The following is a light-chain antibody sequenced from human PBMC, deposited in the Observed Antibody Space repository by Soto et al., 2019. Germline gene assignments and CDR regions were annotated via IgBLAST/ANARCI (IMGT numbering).Light chain of an antibody. Sequence: QSALTQPPSASGSPGQSVTISCTGTSSDVGGYNYVSWYQQHPGKAPKLMIYEVSKRPSGVPDRFSGSKTGNTASLTVSGIQAEDEADYYCSSYAGSNNYVVGTGTKLTVL. J-gene: IGLJ1*01. CDR3: SSYAGSNNYV. CDR1: SSDVGGYNY. CDR2: EVS. V-gene: IGLV2-8*01.